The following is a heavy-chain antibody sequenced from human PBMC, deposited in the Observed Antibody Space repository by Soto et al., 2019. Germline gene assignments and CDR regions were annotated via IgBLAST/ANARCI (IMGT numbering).Heavy chain of an antibody. CDR2: IKYDGAEK. J-gene: IGHJ3*02. CDR3: ARPELWFGGHDVFAI. V-gene: IGHV3-7*05. D-gene: IGHD3-10*01. CDR1: GFTFSDYW. Sequence: PGGSLRLCCAASGFTFSDYWMNWVRQAPGKGLEWVASIKYDGAEKSYVDSVKGRFTISRDNPKNSVYLQMASLRAEDTAVYYCARPELWFGGHDVFAIWGQGTMVTVSS.